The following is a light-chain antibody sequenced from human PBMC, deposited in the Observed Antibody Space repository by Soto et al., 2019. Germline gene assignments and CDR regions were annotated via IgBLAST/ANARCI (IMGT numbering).Light chain of an antibody. CDR1: SSNSGNKF. V-gene: IGLV1-51*01. J-gene: IGLJ1*01. CDR2: DNN. Sequence: VLTQPPSVSSAPGQKVTISCSGSSSNSGNKFVSWFPQLPRTAPKLLIYDNNKRPSGIPDRFSGSKSATSATLGITGLQTGDEADYYCGTWDSSLSVYVFGTGTKVTVL. CDR3: GTWDSSLSVYV.